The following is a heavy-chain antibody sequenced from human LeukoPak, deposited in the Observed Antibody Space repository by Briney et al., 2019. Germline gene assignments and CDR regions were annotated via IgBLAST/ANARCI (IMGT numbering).Heavy chain of an antibody. J-gene: IGHJ5*02. CDR2: ISGSGGST. CDR1: GFTFSNYG. CDR3: AKGGSPYGDFYDSSGYEWELFDP. V-gene: IGHV3-23*01. D-gene: IGHD3-22*01. Sequence: PGGSLRLSCAASGFTFSNYGMAWVRQVPGKGLEWVSAISGSGGSTYYADSVKGRFTISRDNSKNTLYLQMNSLRAEDTAVYYCAKGGSPYGDFYDSSGYEWELFDPWGQGTLVTVSS.